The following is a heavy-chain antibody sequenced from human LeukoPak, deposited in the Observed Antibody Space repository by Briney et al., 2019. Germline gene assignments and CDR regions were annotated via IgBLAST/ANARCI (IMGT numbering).Heavy chain of an antibody. CDR1: GFTFDDYA. D-gene: IGHD3-10*01. CDR2: ISWNSGSI. J-gene: IGHJ4*02. V-gene: IGHV3-9*01. Sequence: GGSLRLSCAASGFTFDDYAMHWVRQAPGKGLEWVSGISWNSGSIGYADSVKGRFTISRDNAKNSLYLQMNSLRAEDTASYYCAKGLWFGEFHPFGYWGQGTLVTVSS. CDR3: AKGLWFGEFHPFGY.